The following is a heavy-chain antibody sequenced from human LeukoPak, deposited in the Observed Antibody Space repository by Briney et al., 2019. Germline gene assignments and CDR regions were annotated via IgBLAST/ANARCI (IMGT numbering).Heavy chain of an antibody. V-gene: IGHV3-23*01. D-gene: IGHD3-22*01. CDR1: GFTFSSYA. CDR2: ISGSGGST. CDR3: AKEYSEYYHDTSGYFGSFDY. J-gene: IGHJ4*02. Sequence: GGSLRLSCAASGFTFSSYAMSWVRQAPGKGLEWVSAISGSGGSTYYADSVQGRFTIPRDNSKNTLNLQMNRPRADDTAVYFCAKEYSEYYHDTSGYFGSFDYWGQGTLVTVSS.